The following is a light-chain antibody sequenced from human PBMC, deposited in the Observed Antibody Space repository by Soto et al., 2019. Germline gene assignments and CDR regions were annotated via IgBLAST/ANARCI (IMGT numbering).Light chain of an antibody. Sequence: EIVLTQSPGTLSLSPGERATLSCRASQSVSSSDLAWYQQKPGPAPRLLIYGASSRPTGIPDRFSGSGSGTDFTLTISRLEPEDFAVYYCQQYGSSPYVTFGQGTKLEIK. J-gene: IGKJ2*01. V-gene: IGKV3-20*01. CDR3: QQYGSSPYVT. CDR2: GAS. CDR1: QSVSSSD.